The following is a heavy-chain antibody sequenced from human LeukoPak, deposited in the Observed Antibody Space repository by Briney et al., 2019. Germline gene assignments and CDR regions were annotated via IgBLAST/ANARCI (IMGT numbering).Heavy chain of an antibody. CDR3: AIDTIAARGHYYYYYMDV. J-gene: IGHJ6*03. V-gene: IGHV1-69*05. CDR2: IIPIFGTA. CDR1: GGTFSSYA. D-gene: IGHD6-13*01. Sequence: GASVKVSCKASGGTFSSYAISWVRQAPGQGLEWSGGIIPIFGTANYAQKFQGRVTITTDESTSTAYMELSSLRSEDTAVYYCAIDTIAARGHYYYYYMDVWGKGTTVTVSS.